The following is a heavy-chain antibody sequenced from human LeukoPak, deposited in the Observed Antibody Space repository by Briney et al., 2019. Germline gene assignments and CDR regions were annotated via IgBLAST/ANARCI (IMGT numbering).Heavy chain of an antibody. CDR3: ARAQLAWDAAN. CDR1: GFTFDDYG. CDR2: INWNGGST. Sequence: GGSLRLSCAASGFTFDDYGMSWVRQAPGKGLEWVSGINWNGGSTGYADSVKGRFTISRDNAKNSLYLQMNSLRVEDTAVYYCARAQLAWDAANWGQGTLVTVSS. D-gene: IGHD6-13*01. J-gene: IGHJ4*02. V-gene: IGHV3-20*04.